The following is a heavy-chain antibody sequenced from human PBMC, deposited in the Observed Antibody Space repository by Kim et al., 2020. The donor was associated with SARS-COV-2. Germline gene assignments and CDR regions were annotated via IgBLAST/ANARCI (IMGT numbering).Heavy chain of an antibody. V-gene: IGHV5-51*01. CDR3: ARPRVTSCAATSCYSLSH. CDR1: GHNFTSYW. J-gene: IGHJ4*02. Sequence: GESLKISCKYSGHNFTSYWITWVRQKPGRGLEWMGVIWPGDSDTRYSSSFQGRVPFSVDPSTSTTFLQWSSLKASDTAIYYCARPRVTSCAATSCYSLSHWGQGSLVTVSS. CDR2: IWPGDSDT. D-gene: IGHD2-2*02.